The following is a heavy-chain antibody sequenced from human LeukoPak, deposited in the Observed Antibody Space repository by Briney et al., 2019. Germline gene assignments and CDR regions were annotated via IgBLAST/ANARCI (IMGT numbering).Heavy chain of an antibody. V-gene: IGHV1-46*01. CDR3: ARGDHRNGYSGSYGVGY. J-gene: IGHJ4*02. CDR2: INPSGGST. Sequence: GASVKVSCKASGYTFTSYYMHWVRQAPGQGLEWMGIINPSGGSTSYGQKFQGRFNMTRDTSTSTVYMELSSLRSEDTAVDYCARGDHRNGYSGSYGVGYWGQGTMVTVSS. CDR1: GYTFTSYY. D-gene: IGHD1-26*01.